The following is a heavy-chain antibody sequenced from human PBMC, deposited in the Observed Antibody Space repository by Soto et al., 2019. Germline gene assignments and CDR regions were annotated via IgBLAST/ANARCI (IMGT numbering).Heavy chain of an antibody. V-gene: IGHV3-23*01. Sequence: GGFLRLCCAVSGFTFSSHAMSWVRQAPGKGLEWVSAISGSGGSTYYADSVKGRFTISRDNSKNTLYLQMNSLRAEDTAVYYCAKMGYRFCAGYWHMGGQGPLIXVSP. CDR2: ISGSGGST. CDR3: AKMGYRFCAGYWHM. J-gene: IGHJ4*02. D-gene: IGHD3-9*01. CDR1: GFTFSSHA.